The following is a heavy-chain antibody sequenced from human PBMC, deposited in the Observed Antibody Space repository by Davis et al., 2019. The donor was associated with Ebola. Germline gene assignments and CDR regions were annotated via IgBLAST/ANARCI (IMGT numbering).Heavy chain of an antibody. Sequence: GGSLRLSCTASGFAFNTYWMSWVRQAPGKGLEWVANINGDESVKNYVDSVKGRFTISRDNAKNSLFLQVNSLRAEDTAVYYCVRYGVVEPHAYAYFDSWGQGTLVTVSS. V-gene: IGHV3-7*03. CDR1: GFAFNTYW. CDR2: INGDESVK. D-gene: IGHD1-14*01. CDR3: VRYGVVEPHAYAYFDS. J-gene: IGHJ4*02.